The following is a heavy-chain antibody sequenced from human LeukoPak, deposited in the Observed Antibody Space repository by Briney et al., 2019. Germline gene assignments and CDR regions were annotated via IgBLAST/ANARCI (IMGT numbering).Heavy chain of an antibody. CDR1: GRSISSGGYY. CDR2: IYYSGST. Sequence: SSETLSLTCTVSGRSISSGGYYWSWIRQHPGKGLEWIGYIYYSGSTYYNPSLKSRVTISVDTSKNQFSLKLSSVTAADTAVYYCARVVGATEGFDYWGQGTLVTVSS. V-gene: IGHV4-31*03. J-gene: IGHJ4*02. D-gene: IGHD1-26*01. CDR3: ARVVGATEGFDY.